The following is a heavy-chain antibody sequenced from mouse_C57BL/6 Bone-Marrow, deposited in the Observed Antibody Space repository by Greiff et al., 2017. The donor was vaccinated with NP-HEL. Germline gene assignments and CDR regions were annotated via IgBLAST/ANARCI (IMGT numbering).Heavy chain of an antibody. CDR2: IHPNSGST. J-gene: IGHJ2*01. CDR1: GYTFTSYW. CDR3: ARHYGTWYFDY. V-gene: IGHV1-64*01. D-gene: IGHD1-1*01. Sequence: VQLQQPGAELVKPGASVKLSCKASGYTFTSYWMHWVKQRPGQGLEWIGMIHPNSGSTNYNEKFKSKATLTVDKSSSTAYMQLSSLTSEDSAVYYCARHYGTWYFDYWGQGTTLTGSS.